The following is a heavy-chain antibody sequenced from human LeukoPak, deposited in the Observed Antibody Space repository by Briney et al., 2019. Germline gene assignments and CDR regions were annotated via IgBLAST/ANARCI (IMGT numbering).Heavy chain of an antibody. CDR2: ISAYNGNT. CDR3: ARVTYPGYSSSWYYFDY. CDR1: GYTFTSYG. D-gene: IGHD6-13*01. Sequence: GASVKVSCKASGYTFTSYGISWVRQAPGQGLEWMGWISAYNGNTNYAQKLQGRVTMTTDTSTSTAYMELRSLRSDDTAVYYCARVTYPGYSSSWYYFDYWGQGTLVTVSS. V-gene: IGHV1-18*01. J-gene: IGHJ4*02.